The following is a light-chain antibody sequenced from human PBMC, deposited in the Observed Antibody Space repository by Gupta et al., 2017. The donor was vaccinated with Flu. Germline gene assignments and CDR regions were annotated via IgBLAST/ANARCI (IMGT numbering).Light chain of an antibody. CDR2: END. V-gene: IGLV1-51*02. Sequence: SSSNIGNNYVSWYQQVPGTAPKLLIYENDRRPSGVPDRFSGSKSGTSATLDITGLQTGDEAEYYCGTWDSSLSTVVFGGGTKLTVL. J-gene: IGLJ3*02. CDR3: GTWDSSLSTVV. CDR1: SSNIGNNY.